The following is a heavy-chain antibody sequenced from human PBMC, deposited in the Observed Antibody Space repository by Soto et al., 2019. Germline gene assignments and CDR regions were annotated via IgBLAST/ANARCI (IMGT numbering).Heavy chain of an antibody. CDR1: GFTFSSYS. D-gene: IGHD6-6*01. CDR2: ISSSSSTI. Sequence: AVSLRLSCAASGFTFSSYSMNWVRQAPGKGLEWVSYISSSSSTIYYADSVKGRFTISRDNAKNSLYLQMNSLRDEDTAEYYCARDGAARNSYYFDYWGQGTLVTVSS. J-gene: IGHJ4*02. CDR3: ARDGAARNSYYFDY. V-gene: IGHV3-48*02.